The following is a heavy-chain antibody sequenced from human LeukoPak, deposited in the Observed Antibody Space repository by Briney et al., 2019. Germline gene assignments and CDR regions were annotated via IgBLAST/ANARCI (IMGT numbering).Heavy chain of an antibody. Sequence: GGSLRLSCAASGFTFSSDAMGWVRQAPGKGLGWVSAISGSGGSTYYADSVKGRFTISRDNSKNTLYLQMNSLRAEDTAVYYCAKGSGYDAEWFFDYWGQGTLVTVSS. CDR3: AKGSGYDAEWFFDY. D-gene: IGHD5-12*01. CDR2: ISGSGGST. CDR1: GFTFSSDA. J-gene: IGHJ4*02. V-gene: IGHV3-23*01.